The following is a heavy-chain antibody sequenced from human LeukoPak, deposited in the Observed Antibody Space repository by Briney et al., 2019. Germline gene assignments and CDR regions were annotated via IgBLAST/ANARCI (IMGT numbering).Heavy chain of an antibody. CDR3: ARDRGSQPFIDY. CDR2: VDHSGNT. V-gene: IGHV4-59*01. D-gene: IGHD1-26*01. CDR1: GGSINNFF. J-gene: IGHJ4*02. Sequence: SETLSLTCTVSGGSINNFFWNWVRQSPGKGLEWIGYVDHSGNTKYNPSLWGRVTMFVDTSNNQFSLRLTSLTAADTAVYYCARDRGSQPFIDYWGQGTLVTVSS.